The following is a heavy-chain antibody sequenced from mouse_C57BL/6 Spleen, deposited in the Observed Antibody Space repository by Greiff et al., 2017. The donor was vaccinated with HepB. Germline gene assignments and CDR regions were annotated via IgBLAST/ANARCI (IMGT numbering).Heavy chain of an antibody. V-gene: IGHV5-12*01. CDR3: ASSTMASAWFAY. CDR2: ISNGGGST. Sequence: EVKVEESGGGLVQPGGSLKLSCAASGFTFSDYYMYWVRQTPEKRLEWVAYISNGGGSTYYPDTVKGRFTISRDNAKNTLYLQMSRLKSEDTAMYYCASSTMASAWFAYWGQGTLVTVSA. J-gene: IGHJ3*01. CDR1: GFTFSDYY. D-gene: IGHD2-1*01.